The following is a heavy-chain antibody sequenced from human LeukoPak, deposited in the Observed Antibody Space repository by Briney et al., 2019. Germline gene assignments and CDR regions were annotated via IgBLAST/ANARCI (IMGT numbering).Heavy chain of an antibody. CDR3: VKDISYESSGSVFEY. Sequence: GGSLRLSCAASGFTFEDYTMHWVRQAPGKTLEWVSLINWHGTTYYTDSVKGRFTISRDNSKHSLYLQMDTLRREDTAFYYCVKDISYESSGSVFEYWGQGALVTVSS. D-gene: IGHD3-22*01. CDR1: GFTFEDYT. V-gene: IGHV3-43*01. CDR2: INWHGTT. J-gene: IGHJ4*02.